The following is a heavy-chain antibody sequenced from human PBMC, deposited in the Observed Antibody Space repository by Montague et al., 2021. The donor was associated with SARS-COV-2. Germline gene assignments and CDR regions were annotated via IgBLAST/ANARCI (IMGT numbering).Heavy chain of an antibody. J-gene: IGHJ6*02. Sequence: SETLSLTCAVSGYSISSSNWWGWIRQPPGKGLEWIGYIYSSGSIYFNPSLKSRVTMSVDTSKNQFSLKLSSVTAVDTAVYYCARSLGYYYYGMDVWGQGTTVTVSS. CDR1: GYSISSSNW. V-gene: IGHV4-28*05. CDR2: IYSSGSI. D-gene: IGHD3-16*01. CDR3: ARSLGYYYYGMDV.